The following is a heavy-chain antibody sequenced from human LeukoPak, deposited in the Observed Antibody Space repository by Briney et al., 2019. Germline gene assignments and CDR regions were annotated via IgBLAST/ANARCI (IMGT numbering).Heavy chain of an antibody. V-gene: IGHV1-18*01. CDR2: ISTYNGHT. Sequence: ASVKVSCKASGYTFTSYGINWVRQAPGQGLEWMGWISTYNGHTNYAQKFQGRVTMTTDTSTSTASMELRSLRSDDTTVYYCARDNSGGSTWWFDPWGQGTLVTVSS. CDR1: GYTFTSYG. D-gene: IGHD2-15*01. CDR3: ARDNSGGSTWWFDP. J-gene: IGHJ5*02.